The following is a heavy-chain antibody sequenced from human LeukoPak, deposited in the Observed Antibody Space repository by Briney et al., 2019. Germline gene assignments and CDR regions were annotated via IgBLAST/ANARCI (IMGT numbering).Heavy chain of an antibody. J-gene: IGHJ3*02. CDR1: GFTFSSYA. V-gene: IGHV3-23*01. CDR3: ARGKDIVVVPAANGAFDI. D-gene: IGHD2-2*01. Sequence: GGSLRLSCAASGFTFSSYAMSWVRQAPGKGLEWVSAISGSGGSTYYADSVKGRFTISRDNAKNSLYLQMNSLRAEDTAVYYCARGKDIVVVPAANGAFDIWGQGTMVTVSS. CDR2: ISGSGGST.